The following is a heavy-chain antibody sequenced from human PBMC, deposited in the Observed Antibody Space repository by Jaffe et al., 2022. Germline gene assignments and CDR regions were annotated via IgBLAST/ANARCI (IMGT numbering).Heavy chain of an antibody. CDR3: AKGYCSGGTCYKGSDY. CDR1: GFTFSSYT. V-gene: IGHV3-23*01. J-gene: IGHJ4*02. CDR2: ISGSGGTT. Sequence: EVQLLESGGGLVQPGGSLRLSCAGSGFTFSSYTMNWVRQAPGKGLEWVSGISGSGGTTNYADSVKGRFTISRDNSKNTLYLQMNSLRAEDTAVYYCAKGYCSGGTCYKGSDYWGQGVLVTVSS. D-gene: IGHD2-15*01.